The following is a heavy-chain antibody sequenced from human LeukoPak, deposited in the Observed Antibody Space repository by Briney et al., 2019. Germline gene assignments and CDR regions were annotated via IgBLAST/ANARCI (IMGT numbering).Heavy chain of an antibody. CDR2: IYYSGST. CDR3: ARVLDSTSYGYQRGKYFDY. Sequence: NPSETLSLTCTVSGGSVSSGSYYWNWIRQPPGKGLEWIGYIYYSGSTNYNPSLKSRVTISVDTSKNQFSLKLNSVTAADTAVYYCARVLDSTSYGYQRGKYFDYWGQGTLVTVSS. J-gene: IGHJ4*02. CDR1: GGSVSSGSYY. V-gene: IGHV4-61*01. D-gene: IGHD5-18*01.